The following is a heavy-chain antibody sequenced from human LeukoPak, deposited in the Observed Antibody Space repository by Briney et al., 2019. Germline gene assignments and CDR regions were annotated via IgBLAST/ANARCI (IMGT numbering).Heavy chain of an antibody. CDR2: FDPEDGET. CDR3: ASYILSRFPRRLGFDY. Sequence: GASVKVSCKVSGYTLTELSMHWVRQAPGKGLEWMGGFDPEDGETIYAQKFQGRVTMTEDTSTDTAYMELSSLRSEDTAVYYCASYILSRFPRRLGFDYWGQGTLVTVSS. D-gene: IGHD2-15*01. CDR1: GYTLTELS. V-gene: IGHV1-24*01. J-gene: IGHJ4*02.